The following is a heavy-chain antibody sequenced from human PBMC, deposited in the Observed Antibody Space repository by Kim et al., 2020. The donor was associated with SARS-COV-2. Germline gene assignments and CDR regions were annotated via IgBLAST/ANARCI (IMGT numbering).Heavy chain of an antibody. CDR1: GFTFGDNA. CDR2: IRSKAYGGST. CDR3: TRRAVAGPLRYYFDY. D-gene: IGHD6-19*01. Sequence: GGSLRLSCTTSGFTFGDNAMSWVRQAPGKGLEWVSFIRSKAYGGSTEYAASVNGRFTISRDDSKSVAYLQMNSLKTEDTAVYYCTRRAVAGPLRYYFDYWGQGTLVTVSS. V-gene: IGHV3-49*04. J-gene: IGHJ4*02.